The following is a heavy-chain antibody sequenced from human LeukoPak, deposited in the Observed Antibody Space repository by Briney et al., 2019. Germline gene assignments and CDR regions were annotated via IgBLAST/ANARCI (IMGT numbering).Heavy chain of an antibody. Sequence: SETLSLTCAVYGGSFSGYYWSWIRQPPGKGLEWIGEINHSGSTNYNPSLKSRVTISVDTSKNQFSLKLSSVTAPHTAVYYCAALAGELKYNRFHPPGQGTLGTLSS. V-gene: IGHV4-34*01. CDR2: INHSGST. CDR1: GGSFSGYY. D-gene: IGHD1-7*01. J-gene: IGHJ5*02. CDR3: AALAGELKYNRFHP.